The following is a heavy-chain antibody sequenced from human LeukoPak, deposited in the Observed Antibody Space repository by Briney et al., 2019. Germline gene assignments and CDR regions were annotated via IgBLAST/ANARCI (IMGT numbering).Heavy chain of an antibody. J-gene: IGHJ6*04. Sequence: GGSLRLSCAASGFTFSDYYMSWIRQAPGKGLEWVSYISSSSSYTNYADSVKGRFTISRDNAKNSLYLQMNSLRAEDTAVYYCARGRYCSSTSCIYYYYGMDVWGKGTTVTVSS. D-gene: IGHD2-2*01. V-gene: IGHV3-11*06. CDR2: ISSSSSYT. CDR1: GFTFSDYY. CDR3: ARGRYCSSTSCIYYYYGMDV.